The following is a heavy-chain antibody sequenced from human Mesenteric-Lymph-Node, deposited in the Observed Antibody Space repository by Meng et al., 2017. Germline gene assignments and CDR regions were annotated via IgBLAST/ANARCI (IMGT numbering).Heavy chain of an antibody. J-gene: IGHJ4*02. V-gene: IGHV3-13*01. CDR3: AKGGDYYDSSGYYSGFDY. D-gene: IGHD3-22*01. CDR2: IGTAGDT. CDR1: GFTVSSNY. Sequence: GESLKISCAASGFTVSSNYMSWVRQPTGKGLEWVSAIGTAGDTFHPGSVKGQFTISRENAKNSLYLQMNSLRAEDMALYYCAKGGDYYDSSGYYSGFDYWGQGTLVTVSS.